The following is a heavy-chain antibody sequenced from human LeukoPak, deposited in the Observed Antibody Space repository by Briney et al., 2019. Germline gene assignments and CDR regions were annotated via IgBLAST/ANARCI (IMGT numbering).Heavy chain of an antibody. CDR2: INHSGST. CDR3: ASTIAAAGSWFDP. CDR1: GGSFSTYY. Sequence: SETLSLTCAVYGGSFSTYYWTWIRQPPGKGLEWIGEINHSGSTNYNPSLKSRVTISVDTSKNQFSLKLSSVTAADTAVYYCASTIAAAGSWFDPWGRGTLVTVSS. D-gene: IGHD6-13*01. J-gene: IGHJ5*02. V-gene: IGHV4-34*01.